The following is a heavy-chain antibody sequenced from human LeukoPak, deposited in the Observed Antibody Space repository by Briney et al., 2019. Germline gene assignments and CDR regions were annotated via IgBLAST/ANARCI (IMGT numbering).Heavy chain of an antibody. V-gene: IGHV4-39*02. CDR1: GGSISSSSYY. Sequence: LETLSLTCTVSGGSISSSSYYWGWIRQPPGKGLEWIGSIYYSGSTYYNPSLKSRVTISVDTSKNQFSLKLSSVTAADTAVYYCARELSSSWSYYFDYWGQGTLVTVSS. D-gene: IGHD6-13*01. CDR3: ARELSSSWSYYFDY. CDR2: IYYSGST. J-gene: IGHJ4*02.